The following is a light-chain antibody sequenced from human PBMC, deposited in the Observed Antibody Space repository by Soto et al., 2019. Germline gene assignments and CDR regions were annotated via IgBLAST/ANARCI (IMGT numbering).Light chain of an antibody. CDR1: STNIGAGYD. CDR2: GNS. J-gene: IGLJ1*01. V-gene: IGLV1-40*01. CDR3: QSYDCRQCGYA. Sequence: SSTNIGAGYDVHWYQQLPGTAPKLLIYGNSNRPSGVPDRFSGSKSGTSASLAIAGLQSEDEANYYGQSYDCRQCGYAFGPVTKFPVL.